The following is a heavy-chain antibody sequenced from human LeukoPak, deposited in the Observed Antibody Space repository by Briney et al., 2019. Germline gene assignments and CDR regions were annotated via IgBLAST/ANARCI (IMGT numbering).Heavy chain of an antibody. D-gene: IGHD1-26*01. V-gene: IGHV3-15*01. CDR3: TTAYSGTYPLVY. CDR1: GFTFTNAW. J-gene: IGHJ4*02. Sequence: GSLRLSCAASGFTFTNAWMSWVRQAPGKGLEWVGRIKTKTDGGTTDYAAPVKGRFTISRDDSKNTLYLQMNSLKTGDTAVYSCTTAYSGTYPLVYWGQGNLVTVSS. CDR2: IKTKTDGGTT.